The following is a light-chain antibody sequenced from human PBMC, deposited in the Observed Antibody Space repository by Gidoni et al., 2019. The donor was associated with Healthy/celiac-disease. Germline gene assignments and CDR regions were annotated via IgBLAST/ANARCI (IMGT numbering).Light chain of an antibody. J-gene: IGKJ4*01. V-gene: IGKV3-20*01. CDR1: QSVSSSY. Sequence: EIVLTQSPGTLSLSPGERATLSCRASQSVSSSYLAWYQQKPGQAPRLLIFSASSRATGIPDGFSGSGSGTDFTLTISRLEPEDFAVYYCQQYGSSPPLTFXGXTKVEIK. CDR3: QQYGSSPPLT. CDR2: SAS.